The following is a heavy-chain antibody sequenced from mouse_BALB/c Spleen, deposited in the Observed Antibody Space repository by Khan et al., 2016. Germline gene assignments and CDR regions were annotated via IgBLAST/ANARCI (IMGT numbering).Heavy chain of an antibody. Sequence: QVQLKESGPELKKPGETVKISCRTSGYTFTNYGMNWVKQAPGKDLKWMGWINTYTGETAYADDFKGRFVFSLETSASTAYLQINNLNNEDTATYFYARPDFWGQGTTLTVSS. CDR2: INTYTGET. V-gene: IGHV9-3-1*01. J-gene: IGHJ2*01. CDR3: ARPDF. CDR1: GYTFTNYG.